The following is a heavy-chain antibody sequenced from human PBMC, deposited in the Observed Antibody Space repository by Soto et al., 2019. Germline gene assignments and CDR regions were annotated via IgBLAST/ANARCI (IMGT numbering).Heavy chain of an antibody. CDR2: IYYSGST. Sequence: PSETLSLTCAVSGGSISSYYWSWIRQPPGKGLEWIGYIYYSGSTNYNPSLKSRVNISVDTSKNQFSLKLSSVTAADTAVYYCARDRYTTFWGQGTLVTVSS. D-gene: IGHD5-18*01. CDR3: ARDRYTTF. V-gene: IGHV4-59*01. J-gene: IGHJ4*02. CDR1: GGSISSYY.